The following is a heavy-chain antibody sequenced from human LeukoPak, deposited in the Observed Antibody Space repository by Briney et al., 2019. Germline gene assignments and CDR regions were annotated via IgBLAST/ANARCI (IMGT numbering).Heavy chain of an antibody. CDR1: GFTFSSYD. CDR3: ARAAYSSTWYSRYFDL. J-gene: IGHJ2*01. Sequence: GGSLRLSCAASGFTFSSYDIHWVRQATGKGLEWVSGIGTAGEIYYPGSVKGRFTISRENAKNSLYLQMNSLRAGDTAVYYCARAAYSSTWYSRYFDLWGRGALVTVSS. D-gene: IGHD6-13*01. CDR2: IGTAGEI. V-gene: IGHV3-13*01.